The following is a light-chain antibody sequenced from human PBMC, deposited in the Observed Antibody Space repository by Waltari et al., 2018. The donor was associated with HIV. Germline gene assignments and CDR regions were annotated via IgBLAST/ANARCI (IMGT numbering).Light chain of an antibody. CDR1: ILGHNY. CDR3: QAWDSSTAL. Sequence: SYDLTQAPSVSVSPGQTATITCSGTILGHNYASWFQQRPCQPPLLVMYKDFRRPSGIPERFSGSNSGNRATLIIRGAQATDEADYYCQAWDSSTALFGGGTRLTVL. CDR2: KDF. V-gene: IGLV3-1*01. J-gene: IGLJ3*02.